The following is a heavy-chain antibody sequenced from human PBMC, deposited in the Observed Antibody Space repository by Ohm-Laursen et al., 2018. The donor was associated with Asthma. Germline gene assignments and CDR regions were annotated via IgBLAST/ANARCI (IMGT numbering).Heavy chain of an antibody. CDR1: GFTFSSYG. Sequence: SLRLSCSASGFTFSSYGMHWVRQAPGKGLEWVAVISYDGSNKYYADSVKGRFTISRDNSKNTLYLQMNSLRAEDTAVYYCAKLYVVGATIWDYWGQGTLVTVSS. CDR2: ISYDGSNK. V-gene: IGHV3-30*18. CDR3: AKLYVVGATIWDY. J-gene: IGHJ4*02. D-gene: IGHD1-26*01.